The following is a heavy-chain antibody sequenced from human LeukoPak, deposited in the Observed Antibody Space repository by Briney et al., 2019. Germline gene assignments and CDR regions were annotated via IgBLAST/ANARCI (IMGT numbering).Heavy chain of an antibody. CDR2: INSDASVT. V-gene: IGHV3-74*01. CDR1: GFTFSNYW. D-gene: IGHD5-18*01. J-gene: IGHJ4*02. CDR3: AKDGARGYSYGYFDY. Sequence: GGSLRLSCAASGFTFSNYWMHWVRQTPGKGLVWVSRINSDASVTTYADSVKGRFTISRDNSKNTLYLQMNSLRAEDTAVYYCAKDGARGYSYGYFDYWGQGTLVTVSS.